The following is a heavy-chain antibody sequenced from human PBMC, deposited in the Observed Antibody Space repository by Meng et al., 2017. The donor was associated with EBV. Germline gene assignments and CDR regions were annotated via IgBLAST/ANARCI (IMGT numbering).Heavy chain of an antibody. J-gene: IGHJ4*02. V-gene: IGHV1-69*01. CDR3: ASAEHYGDYVFEY. CDR2: IIPLFHTT. Sequence: QGQRVQRGAEVKPPGSSVKVPCKTSGGILRSFAISWVRQAPGQGPEWMGGIIPLFHTTNYAQKFQGRLHIIADESSATTYMELSSLRSEDTAIYYCASAEHYGDYVFEYWGQGTLVTVSS. D-gene: IGHD4-17*01. CDR1: GGILRSFA.